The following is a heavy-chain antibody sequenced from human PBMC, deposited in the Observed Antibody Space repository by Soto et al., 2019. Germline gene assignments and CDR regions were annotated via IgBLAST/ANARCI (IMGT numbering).Heavy chain of an antibody. Sequence: KPSETLSLTCTVSGGSVTNSSYYGGWIRQSPGKGLEWIGSVYYRGRSYSKSSVKSRVTISVDTSKNRFSLSLNSVTASDTAVYFCVSQRTTVPTQAYFDYWGPGALVTVSS. CDR3: VSQRTTVPTQAYFDY. D-gene: IGHD4-17*01. J-gene: IGHJ4*02. CDR1: GGSVTNSSYY. V-gene: IGHV4-39*01. CDR2: VYYRGRS.